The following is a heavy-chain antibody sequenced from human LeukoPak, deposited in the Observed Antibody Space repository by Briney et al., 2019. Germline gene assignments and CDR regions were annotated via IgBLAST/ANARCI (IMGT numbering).Heavy chain of an antibody. CDR1: GITFSSYW. D-gene: IGHD3-22*01. V-gene: IGHV3-74*03. CDR3: AKGSITMISG. CDR2: INSDGSST. J-gene: IGHJ4*02. Sequence: GGSLRLSCEVSGITFSSYWMHWVRQAPGKGLVWISRINSDGSSTTYADSVKGRFTISSDNAKNTVYLQVYSLRAEDTAVYYCAKGSITMISGWGQGTLVTVSS.